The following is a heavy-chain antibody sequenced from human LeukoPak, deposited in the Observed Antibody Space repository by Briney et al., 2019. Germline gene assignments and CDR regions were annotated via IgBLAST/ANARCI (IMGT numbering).Heavy chain of an antibody. Sequence: GESLKISWKGSGYNFTSYWIGWVRQMPGKDLEWMGIIYPGDSDTRYSPSFQGQVTISADKSITTAYLQWSSLKASDTAMYYCARHTNPRPFYGDYAWFDPWGQGTLVTVSS. CDR1: GYNFTSYW. CDR2: IYPGDSDT. D-gene: IGHD4-17*01. CDR3: ARHTNPRPFYGDYAWFDP. V-gene: IGHV5-51*01. J-gene: IGHJ5*01.